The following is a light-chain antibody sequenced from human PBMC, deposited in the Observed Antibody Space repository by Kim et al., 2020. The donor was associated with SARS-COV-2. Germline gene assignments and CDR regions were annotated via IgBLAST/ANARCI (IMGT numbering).Light chain of an antibody. CDR1: QSVSSSY. CDR2: GAS. Sequence: TAESATLSCRASQSVSSSYLAWYQQKPGQAPRLLIYGASSRATGIPDRFSGSGSGTDFALTISRLEPEDFAVYYCQQYGSSLTWTFGQGTKVDIK. J-gene: IGKJ1*01. CDR3: QQYGSSLTWT. V-gene: IGKV3-20*01.